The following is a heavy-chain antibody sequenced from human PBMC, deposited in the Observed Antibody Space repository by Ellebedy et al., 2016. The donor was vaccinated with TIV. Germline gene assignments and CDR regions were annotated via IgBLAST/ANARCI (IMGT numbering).Heavy chain of an antibody. V-gene: IGHV1-69*04. D-gene: IGHD6-19*01. J-gene: IGHJ4*02. Sequence: AASVKVSCKASGGTFSSYAISWVRQAPGQGLEWMGRIIPILGIANYAQKFQGRVTMTRDTSTSTVYMELSSLRSEDTAVYYCARARSSGWLHTPDYWGQGLLVTVSS. CDR3: ARARSSGWLHTPDY. CDR2: IIPILGIA. CDR1: GGTFSSYA.